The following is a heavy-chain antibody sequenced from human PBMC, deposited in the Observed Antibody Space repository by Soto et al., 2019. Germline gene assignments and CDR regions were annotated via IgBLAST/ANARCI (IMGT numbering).Heavy chain of an antibody. D-gene: IGHD2-21*02. CDR3: ARHLPYCGGDCYSLDY. V-gene: IGHV4-39*01. CDR2: IDHSAST. Sequence: PSETLSLTCSVTGGSISSGTYYWGWIRQPPGKGLEWIGYIDHSASTNYNPSLKSRVTISVDTSKNQFSLNLSSVTAADTAVYYCARHLPYCGGDCYSLDYWGQGTLVTVSS. J-gene: IGHJ4*02. CDR1: GGSISSGTYY.